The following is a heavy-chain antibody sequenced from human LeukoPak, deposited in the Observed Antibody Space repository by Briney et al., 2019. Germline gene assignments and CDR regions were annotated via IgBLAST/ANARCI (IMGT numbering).Heavy chain of an antibody. D-gene: IGHD2-2*01. J-gene: IGHJ4*02. CDR3: AKGRGYELPLDN. CDR1: GFTFDDYA. CDR2: ISWNSGSI. V-gene: IGHV3-9*01. Sequence: GGSLSLSCAASGFTFDDYAMHWVRQAGGKGLEGVSGISWNSGSIGYADSVKGRFNISRDNAKNSLYLQMNSLRAEDTALYYCAKGRGYELPLDNWGQGTLVTVSS.